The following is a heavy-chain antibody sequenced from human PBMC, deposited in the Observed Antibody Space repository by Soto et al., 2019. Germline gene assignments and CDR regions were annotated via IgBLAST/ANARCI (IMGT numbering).Heavy chain of an antibody. CDR3: VREVRVGDYYFDS. CDR1: GGTISSSNW. CDR2: LYHSGSA. J-gene: IGHJ4*02. Sequence: SETLSLTCAVSGGTISSSNWWSCVRQPPEKGEEWIGELYHSGSANYNSSLKSRLTTSLDKSKNQFPLRLSPVTAADAAAYYCVREVRVGDYYFDSWGPGTLVTVSS. V-gene: IGHV4-4*02.